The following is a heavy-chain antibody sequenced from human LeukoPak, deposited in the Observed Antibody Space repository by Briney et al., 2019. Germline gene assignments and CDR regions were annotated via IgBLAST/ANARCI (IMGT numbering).Heavy chain of an antibody. Sequence: PGGSLRLSCAASGFTFSPYWMTWVRQAPGKGLEYVAPMNRDGSEKYYVESVKGRFTISRDNSKNSLYLQMDSLRAEDTAVYYCARGIEEWLYLYYWGQGALVTVAS. V-gene: IGHV3-7*04. J-gene: IGHJ4*02. CDR3: ARGIEEWLYLYY. CDR2: MNRDGSEK. CDR1: GFTFSPYW. D-gene: IGHD3-3*01.